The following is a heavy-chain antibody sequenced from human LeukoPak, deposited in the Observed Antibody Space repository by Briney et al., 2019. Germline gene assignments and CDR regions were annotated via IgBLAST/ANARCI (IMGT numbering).Heavy chain of an antibody. CDR3: ARVVVAPPHNYYYYYGMDV. CDR1: GGSFSGYY. CDR2: INHSGST. Sequence: SETLSLTCAVYGGSFSGYYWSWIRQHPGKGLEWIGEINHSGSTNYNPSLKSRVTISVDTSKNQFSLKLSSVTAADTAVYYCARVVVAPPHNYYYYYGMDVWGKGTTVTVSS. V-gene: IGHV4-34*01. D-gene: IGHD2-15*01. J-gene: IGHJ6*04.